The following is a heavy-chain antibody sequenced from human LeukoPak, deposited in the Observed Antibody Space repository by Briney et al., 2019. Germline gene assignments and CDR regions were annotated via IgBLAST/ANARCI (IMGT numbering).Heavy chain of an antibody. CDR1: GGTFISYA. Sequence: SVKVSCKASGGTFISYAISWVRQAPGQGLEWMGGIIPIFGTANYAQEFQGRVTITTDESTSTAYMELSSLRSEDTAVYYCARGIVVVPAAIGVDDYYYYMDVWGKGTTVTVSS. V-gene: IGHV1-69*05. D-gene: IGHD2-2*02. CDR3: ARGIVVVPAAIGVDDYYYYMDV. CDR2: IIPIFGTA. J-gene: IGHJ6*03.